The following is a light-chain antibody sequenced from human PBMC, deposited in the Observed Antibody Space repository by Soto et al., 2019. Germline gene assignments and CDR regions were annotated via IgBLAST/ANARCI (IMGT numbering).Light chain of an antibody. Sequence: VMTQSPATLSVSPGERATLSCRASQSVSSNLAWYQQKPGQAPRLLIYGASTRATGIPARFSGSGSGTEFTLTISSLQSEDFAVYYCQQYNNWPQTFGQGTKVDIK. V-gene: IGKV3-15*01. CDR1: QSVSSN. CDR2: GAS. CDR3: QQYNNWPQT. J-gene: IGKJ1*01.